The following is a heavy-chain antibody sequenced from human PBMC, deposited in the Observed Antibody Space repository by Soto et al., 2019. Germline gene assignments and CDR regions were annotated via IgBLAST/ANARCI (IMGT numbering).Heavy chain of an antibody. CDR2: IKNKADGGAA. CDR3: TTDPGDYEDF. V-gene: IGHV3-15*01. D-gene: IGHD4-17*01. Sequence: EVQLVESGGDLVKPGGYLRLCCVASGISFTGAWMSWVRQVPGKGLEWVGRIKNKADGGAADYAAPVRGRFTISRDDSKSTLFLHMNSLEIEDTAVYYCTTDPGDYEDFWGLGTLVTVSS. CDR1: GISFTGAW. J-gene: IGHJ4*02.